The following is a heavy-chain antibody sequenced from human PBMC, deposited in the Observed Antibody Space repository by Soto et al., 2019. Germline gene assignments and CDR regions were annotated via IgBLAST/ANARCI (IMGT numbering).Heavy chain of an antibody. CDR3: ARCIGYYYYYMDV. J-gene: IGHJ6*03. CDR1: GGSISSGSSY. Sequence: SETLSLTCTVSGGSISSGSSYWGWIRQPPGKGLEWIGTISYSGTTYYHPSLKSRVSISVDTSKTQFSLKLTSVTAADTAVYYCARCIGYYYYYMDVWGNGTTVTVSS. CDR2: ISYSGTT. V-gene: IGHV4-39*01.